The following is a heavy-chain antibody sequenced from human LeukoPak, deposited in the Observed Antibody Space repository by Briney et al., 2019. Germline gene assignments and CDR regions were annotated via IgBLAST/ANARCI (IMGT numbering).Heavy chain of an antibody. Sequence: SETLSLTCTVSGGSISSNSNYWAWIRQPPGRGLEWIGSISYGGSTNYSPSLESRVTISVDTSKNQFSLNLSSVTAADTAVYYCARQALWFFDHWGQGTLVTVSS. CDR3: ARQALWFFDH. D-gene: IGHD2-21*01. V-gene: IGHV4-39*01. CDR2: ISYGGST. J-gene: IGHJ4*02. CDR1: GGSISSNSNY.